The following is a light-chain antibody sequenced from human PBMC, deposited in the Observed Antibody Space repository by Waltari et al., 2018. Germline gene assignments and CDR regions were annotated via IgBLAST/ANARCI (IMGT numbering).Light chain of an antibody. V-gene: IGKV3D-15*01. Sequence: EIVMTQSPATLSVSPGERATLSSRARQSVSSNLAWYQQKPGQAPRLLIYGASTRATGIPARFSGSGSGTEFTLTISSLQSEDFAVYYCQQYNNWPPEGTFGQGTKVEIK. CDR1: QSVSSN. J-gene: IGKJ1*01. CDR3: QQYNNWPPEGT. CDR2: GAS.